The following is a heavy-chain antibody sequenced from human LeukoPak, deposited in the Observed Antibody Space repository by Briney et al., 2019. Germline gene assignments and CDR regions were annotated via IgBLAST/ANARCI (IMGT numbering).Heavy chain of an antibody. CDR3: ARRRGSYRDAFDI. V-gene: IGHV3-23*01. Sequence: GGSLRLSCAASGFTFSSSAMSWVRQAPGKGLEWVAAISDTGRLSYCADSVNGRFTISRDNSKNTLSLQMNSLRAEDTAVYYCARRRGSYRDAFDIWGQGTMVTVSS. D-gene: IGHD1-26*01. J-gene: IGHJ3*02. CDR2: ISDTGRLS. CDR1: GFTFSSSA.